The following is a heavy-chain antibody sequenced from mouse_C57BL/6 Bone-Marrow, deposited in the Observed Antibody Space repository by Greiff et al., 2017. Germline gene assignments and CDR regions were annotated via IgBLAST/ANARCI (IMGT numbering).Heavy chain of an antibody. V-gene: IGHV1-18*01. CDR3: ARKYIYYYGSSLYYYAMDY. CDR2: INPNNGGT. CDR1: GYTFTDYN. D-gene: IGHD1-1*01. Sequence: EVQLQQSGPELVKPGASVKIPCKASGYTFTDYNMDWVKQSHGKSLEWIGDINPNNGGTIYNQKFKGKGTLTVDKSSSTAYMELRNLTSEDTAVYYCARKYIYYYGSSLYYYAMDYWGQGTSVTVSS. J-gene: IGHJ4*01.